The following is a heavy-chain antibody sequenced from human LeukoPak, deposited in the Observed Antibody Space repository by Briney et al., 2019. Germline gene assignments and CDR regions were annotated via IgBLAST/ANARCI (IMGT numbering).Heavy chain of an antibody. CDR2: ISSSSYI. CDR3: TGRVVVPNYDY. J-gene: IGHJ4*02. Sequence: GGSLRLSCAASGFTFSSYSMNWVRQAPGKGLEWVSSISSSSYIYYADSVKGRFTISRDNAKNSLYLQMNSLKTEDTAVYYCTGRVVVPNYDYWGQGTLVTVSS. V-gene: IGHV3-21*03. CDR1: GFTFSSYS. D-gene: IGHD2-15*01.